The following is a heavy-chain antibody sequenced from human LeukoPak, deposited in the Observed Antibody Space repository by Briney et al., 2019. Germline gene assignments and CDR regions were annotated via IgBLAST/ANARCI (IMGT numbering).Heavy chain of an antibody. CDR1: GGSISSSNW. CDR2: TYNSGTT. Sequence: SGTLSLTCAVSGGSISSSNWWSWVRTPRGKGLRGFGETYNSGTTNYNPSLKSRVTISVDKSKDQFSLKLSSVTAADTAVYYCARVWFGELSFDPWGQGTLVTVSS. V-gene: IGHV4-4*02. D-gene: IGHD3-10*01. J-gene: IGHJ5*02. CDR3: ARVWFGELSFDP.